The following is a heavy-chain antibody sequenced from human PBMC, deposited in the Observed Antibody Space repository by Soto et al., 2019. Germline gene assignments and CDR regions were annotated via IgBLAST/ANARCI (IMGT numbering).Heavy chain of an antibody. CDR2: IGGSGSNT. CDR1: GFTFSNYA. J-gene: IGHJ6*02. V-gene: IGHV3-23*01. Sequence: EGQLLESGEGLVQPGGSLKLSCAASGFTFSNYAMSWVRQAPGKGLEWVSGIGGSGSNTYYADSVKGRFTISIDNSKNTLFLQMNSLRAEDTAEYYCARVVRYFDTPYGMDVWGQGTTVTVSS. CDR3: ARVVRYFDTPYGMDV. D-gene: IGHD3-9*01.